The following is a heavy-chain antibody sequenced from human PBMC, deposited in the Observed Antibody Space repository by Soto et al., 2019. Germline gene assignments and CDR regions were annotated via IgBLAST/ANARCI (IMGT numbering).Heavy chain of an antibody. J-gene: IGHJ5*02. CDR3: ARDQISGWYDN. CDR1: GFAFGRYA. CDR2: MGGSVDSK. D-gene: IGHD6-19*01. Sequence: EVQLLESGGGLVKPGGSLRLSCAASGFAFGRYALSWVRQAPGKGLEWVSAMGGSVDSKSYADSVKGRSTISRDDPKNTLFLEMNRLRPEDTAIYFCARDQISGWYDNWGQGTLVTVSS. V-gene: IGHV3-23*01.